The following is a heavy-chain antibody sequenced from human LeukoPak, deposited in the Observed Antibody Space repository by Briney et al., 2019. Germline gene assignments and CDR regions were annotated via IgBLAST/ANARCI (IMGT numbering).Heavy chain of an antibody. V-gene: IGHV1-8*01. J-gene: IGHJ6*03. CDR1: GYTFTSYD. D-gene: IGHD6-13*01. CDR3: ASLYSSNWYDYMDV. Sequence: GASVKVSCKASGYTFTSYDINWVRQATGQGLEWMGWMNPNSGNTGYAQKFQGRVTMTRNTSISTAYMELSSLRSEDTAVYYCASLYSSNWYDYMDVWGKGTTVTVSS. CDR2: MNPNSGNT.